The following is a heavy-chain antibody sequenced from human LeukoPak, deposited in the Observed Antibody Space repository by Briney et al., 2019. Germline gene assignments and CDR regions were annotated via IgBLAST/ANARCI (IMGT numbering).Heavy chain of an antibody. CDR3: AREITTNGGRYLDY. J-gene: IGHJ4*02. Sequence: GGSLRLSCAASGFTFSSYWMHWVRQAPGKGLVWVARINIDGSSTNNADSVKGRFTISRDNAKNTLYLQMNSLRAEDTAFYYCAREITTNGGRYLDYWGQGTLVTVSS. CDR1: GFTFSSYW. CDR2: INIDGSST. V-gene: IGHV3-74*01. D-gene: IGHD7-27*01.